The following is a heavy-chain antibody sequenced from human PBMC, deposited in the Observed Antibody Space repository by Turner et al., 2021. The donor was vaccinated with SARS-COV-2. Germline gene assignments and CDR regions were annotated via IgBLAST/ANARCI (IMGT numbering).Heavy chain of an antibody. CDR1: GFTFSSYG. CDR3: AKVFFSYGYYAVYFDY. CDR2: ISYDGSNK. V-gene: IGHV3-30*18. D-gene: IGHD5-18*01. Sequence: QVQLVESGGGVVQPGRYARLPCAASGFTFSSYGMHWVRQAPGKGLEWVAVISYDGSNKYYADSVKGRFTISRDNSKNTLYLQMNSLRAEDTAVYYCAKVFFSYGYYAVYFDYWGQGTLVTVSS. J-gene: IGHJ4*02.